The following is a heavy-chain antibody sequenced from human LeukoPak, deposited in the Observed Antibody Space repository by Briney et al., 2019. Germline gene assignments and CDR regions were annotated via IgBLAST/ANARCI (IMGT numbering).Heavy chain of an antibody. CDR3: ARDLNLYDSSGYYPR. V-gene: IGHV3-48*02. Sequence: GGSLRLSSAASGFTFSSYSMNWVRQAPGKGLEWVSYISSSSGTIYYADSVKGRFTISRDNAENSLYLQMNSLRDEDTAVYYCARDLNLYDSSGYYPRWGQGTLVTVSS. CDR1: GFTFSSYS. J-gene: IGHJ4*02. D-gene: IGHD3-22*01. CDR2: ISSSSGTI.